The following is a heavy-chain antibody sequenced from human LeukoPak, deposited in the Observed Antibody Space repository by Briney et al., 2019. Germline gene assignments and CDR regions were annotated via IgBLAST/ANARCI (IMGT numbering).Heavy chain of an antibody. V-gene: IGHV3-48*01. CDR3: AKGNWIDY. J-gene: IGHJ4*02. CDR1: GFTFSSYS. CDR2: IRTSDGLI. D-gene: IGHD1-20*01. Sequence: GGSLRLSCAASGFTFSSYSMNWVRQAPGKGLEWISYIRTSDGLIQYADSVKGRFTISKDNAKNSLHLQMNNLRVEDTAVYYCAKGNWIDYWGQGTLVTVSS.